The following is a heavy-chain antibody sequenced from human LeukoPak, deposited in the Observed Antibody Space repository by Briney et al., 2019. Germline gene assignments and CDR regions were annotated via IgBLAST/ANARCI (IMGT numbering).Heavy chain of an antibody. CDR2: IHTSGST. J-gene: IGHJ3*02. Sequence: SETLSLTCTVSGGSISSYYWSWVRQPAGKGLEWIGRIHTSGSTNYNPSLKSRVTMSVDMSKNQFSLKLNSVTAADTAVYYCAKSNGYGLVDIWGQGTMVTVSS. CDR1: GGSISSYY. D-gene: IGHD3-10*01. CDR3: AKSNGYGLVDI. V-gene: IGHV4-4*07.